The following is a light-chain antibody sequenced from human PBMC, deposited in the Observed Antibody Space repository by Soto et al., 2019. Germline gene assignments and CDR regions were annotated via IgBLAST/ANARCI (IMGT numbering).Light chain of an antibody. CDR3: QSYDSSLSGGV. CDR2: GNS. J-gene: IGLJ1*01. Sequence: QSVLTQPPSVSGAPGQRVTISCTGSSSNIGTGYDIHWYQQLPGTALKLLIYGNSNRPSGVPDRFSGSKSGTSASLAITGLQAEDEADYYCQSYDSSLSGGVFGTGTKLTVL. V-gene: IGLV1-40*01. CDR1: SSNIGTGYD.